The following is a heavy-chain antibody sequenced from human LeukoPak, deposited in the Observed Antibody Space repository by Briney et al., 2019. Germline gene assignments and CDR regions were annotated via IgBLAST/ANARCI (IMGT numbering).Heavy chain of an antibody. V-gene: IGHV3-33*01. J-gene: IGHJ4*02. CDR3: ARDGDAYYDFWSGYQGFDY. Sequence: GGSLRLSCAASGFTFSSYGMHWVRQAPGKGLEWVAVIWYDGSNKYYADSVKGRFTISRDNSKNTLYLQMNSLRAEDTAVYYRARDGDAYYDFWSGYQGFDYWGQGTLVTVSS. CDR1: GFTFSSYG. CDR2: IWYDGSNK. D-gene: IGHD3-3*01.